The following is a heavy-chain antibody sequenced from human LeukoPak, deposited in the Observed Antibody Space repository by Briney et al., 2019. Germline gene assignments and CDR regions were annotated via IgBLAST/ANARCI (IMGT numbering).Heavy chain of an antibody. J-gene: IGHJ5*02. V-gene: IGHV1-69*13. CDR1: GGTFSSYA. CDR3: ASGVFRVYCSSTSCANWFDP. Sequence: AATLKLSCTASGGTFSSYAISWVRQPPGQGLEWMGGIIPIFGTANYAQKFQGRVTITADESTSTAYMELSSLRSEDTAVYYCASGVFRVYCSSTSCANWFDPWGQGTLVTVSS. D-gene: IGHD2-2*01. CDR2: IIPIFGTA.